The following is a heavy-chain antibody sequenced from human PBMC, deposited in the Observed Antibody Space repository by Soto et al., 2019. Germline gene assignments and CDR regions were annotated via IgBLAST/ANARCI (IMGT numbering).Heavy chain of an antibody. J-gene: IGHJ4*02. CDR2: ISGSGGST. CDR1: GFTFSSYA. D-gene: IGHD3-22*01. CDR3: AKDLEGYYDSSGYYYGDFDY. Sequence: GGSLRLSCAASGFTFSSYAMSWVRQAPGKGLEWVSAISGSGGSTYYADSVKGRFTISRDNSKNTLYLQMNSLRAEDTAVYYCAKDLEGYYDSSGYYYGDFDYWGQGTLVTVSS. V-gene: IGHV3-23*01.